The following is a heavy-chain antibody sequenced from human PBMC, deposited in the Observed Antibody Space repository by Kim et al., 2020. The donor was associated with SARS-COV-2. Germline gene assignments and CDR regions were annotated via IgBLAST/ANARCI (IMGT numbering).Heavy chain of an antibody. Sequence: GGSLRLSCAASGFTFSSDSMNWVRQAPGKGLEWVSSISSSSNGRYYADSVKVRCTITIANAKTQLYLQMNSLRAEAKAADDCAFSPGCSLGCCDVW. CDR3: AFSPGCSLGCCDV. V-gene: IGHV3-21*01. J-gene: IGHJ3*01. D-gene: IGHD2-2*03. CDR1: GFTFSSDS. CDR2: ISSSSNGR.